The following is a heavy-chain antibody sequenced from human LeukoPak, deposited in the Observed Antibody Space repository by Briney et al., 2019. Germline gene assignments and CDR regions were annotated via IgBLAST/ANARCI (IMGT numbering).Heavy chain of an antibody. Sequence: GGSLRLSCAASGFTVSSNYMSWVRQAPGKGLEWVSSVSSSSDYIYYADSVKGRFTISRDNAKNSLYLQMNSLRAEDTAVYYCAREKKQLWLLRRGDYYYYMDVWGKGTTVTVSS. D-gene: IGHD5-18*01. V-gene: IGHV3-21*01. J-gene: IGHJ6*03. CDR1: GFTVSSNY. CDR2: VSSSSDYI. CDR3: AREKKQLWLLRRGDYYYYMDV.